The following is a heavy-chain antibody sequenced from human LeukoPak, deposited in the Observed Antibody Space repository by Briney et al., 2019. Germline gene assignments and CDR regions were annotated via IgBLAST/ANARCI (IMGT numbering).Heavy chain of an antibody. CDR1: GASIGSNSFY. V-gene: IGHV4-39*01. CDR3: ARLPSIASAGPWGAFDY. CDR2: IYYSGST. Sequence: PSETLSLTCTVSGASIGSNSFYWGWIRQPPGKGLEWIGSIYYSGSTYYNPSLKSRVTISVDTSMNQFSLRLSSVSAADTAVYYCARLPSIASAGPWGAFDYWGQGTLVTVSS. J-gene: IGHJ4*02. D-gene: IGHD6-13*01.